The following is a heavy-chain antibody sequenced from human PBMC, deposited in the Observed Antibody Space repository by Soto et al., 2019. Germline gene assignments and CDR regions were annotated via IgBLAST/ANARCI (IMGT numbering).Heavy chain of an antibody. CDR2: IYYSGST. CDR1: GGSISSYY. J-gene: IGHJ6*02. D-gene: IGHD3-3*01. Sequence: PSETLSLTCTVSGGSISSYYWSWIRQPPGKGLEWIGYIYYSGSTNYNPSLKSRVTISVDTSKNQFSLKLSSVTAADTAVYYCARANYDFWSGYLYGMDVWGQGTTVT. V-gene: IGHV4-59*01. CDR3: ARANYDFWSGYLYGMDV.